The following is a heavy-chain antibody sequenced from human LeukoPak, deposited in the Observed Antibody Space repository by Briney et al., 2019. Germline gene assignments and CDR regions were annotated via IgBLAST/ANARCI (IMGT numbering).Heavy chain of an antibody. J-gene: IGHJ4*02. D-gene: IGHD6-19*01. V-gene: IGHV4-39*01. CDR1: GGSISSSSYY. CDR3: ARQSSGLDY. CDR2: IYYSGST. Sequence: SETLSLTCTVSGGSISSSSYYWGWIRQPPGKGLEWIGSIYYSGSTYYNPSLKSRVTISVDTSKNQFSLKLSSVTAADTALYYCARQSSGLDYWGQGTLVTVSS.